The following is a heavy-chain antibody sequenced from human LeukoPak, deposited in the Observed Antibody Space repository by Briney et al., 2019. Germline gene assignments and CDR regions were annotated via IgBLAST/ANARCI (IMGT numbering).Heavy chain of an antibody. J-gene: IGHJ4*02. CDR2: IYYSGST. D-gene: IGHD5-18*01. CDR1: GGSIRSGGYY. Sequence: SETLSLTCTVSGGSIRSGGYYWSWIRQHPGKGPEWIGYIYYSGSTYYNPSLKSRVNISIDTSKNQFSLKLSSVTAADTAVYYCARVLNTAMIDQWGQGTLVTVSS. CDR3: ARVLNTAMIDQ. V-gene: IGHV4-31*03.